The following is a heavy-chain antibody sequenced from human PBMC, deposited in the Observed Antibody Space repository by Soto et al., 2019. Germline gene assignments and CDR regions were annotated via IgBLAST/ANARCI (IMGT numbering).Heavy chain of an antibody. J-gene: IGHJ4*02. CDR1: GFTFSSYA. Sequence: EVQLLESGGGLVQPGGSLRLSCAASGFTFSSYAMSWVRQAPGKGLEWVSAISGSGGSTYSADSVKGRFTISRDNSKNTVYLQKNSLRAEDTAVYDFAKDYGSGNDPGYWGQGTLVTVSS. CDR3: AKDYGSGNDPGY. V-gene: IGHV3-23*01. CDR2: ISGSGGST. D-gene: IGHD3-10*01.